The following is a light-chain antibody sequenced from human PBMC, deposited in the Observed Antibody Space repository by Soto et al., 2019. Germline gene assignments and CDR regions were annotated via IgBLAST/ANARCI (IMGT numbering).Light chain of an antibody. CDR1: QSISSW. CDR2: KAS. V-gene: IGKV1-5*03. Sequence: DIQMTQSPSTLSASVGDRVTITCRASQSISSWLAWYQQKPGKAPKLLIYKASSLESGVPSRFSGSGSGTEFTLTISSLQPDDFATYYCQQYNSYSGATFGQWTKLEIK. J-gene: IGKJ2*01. CDR3: QQYNSYSGAT.